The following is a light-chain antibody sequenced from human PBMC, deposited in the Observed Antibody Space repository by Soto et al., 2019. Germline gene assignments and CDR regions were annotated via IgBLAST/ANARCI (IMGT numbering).Light chain of an antibody. CDR3: QKFNSVPHT. V-gene: IGKV1-27*01. J-gene: IGKJ2*01. Sequence: DIQMTQSPSSLSASIGDRVTITCRASQGISSYLAWYQQKPGKVPKLLIYAASTLQSGVPSRFSGSGSGTDFTLTISSLQPEDVATYYCQKFNSVPHTYGQGTKCEIK. CDR2: AAS. CDR1: QGISSY.